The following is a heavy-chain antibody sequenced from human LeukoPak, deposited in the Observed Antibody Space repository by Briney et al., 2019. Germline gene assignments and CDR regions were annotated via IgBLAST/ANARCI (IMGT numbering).Heavy chain of an antibody. CDR2: IYYRGNT. D-gene: IGHD2-2*01. J-gene: IGHJ5*02. CDR3: ARLPLFDCTATRCYSGWFDP. Sequence: SETLSLTCTVSGGSFSSSSYYWGWIRQPPGKGLEWIGSIYYRGNTYYNPSLESRVTISIDTSKNQFSLNLSSVTAADTAVYYCARLPLFDCTATRCYSGWFDPWGQGTLVTVSS. V-gene: IGHV4-39*01. CDR1: GGSFSSSSYY.